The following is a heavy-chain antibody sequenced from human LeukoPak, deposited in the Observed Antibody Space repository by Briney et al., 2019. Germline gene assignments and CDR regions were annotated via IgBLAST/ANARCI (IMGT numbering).Heavy chain of an antibody. D-gene: IGHD2-2*01. V-gene: IGHV4-39*01. CDR3: AGLRIVVVPAAMDDY. Sequence: SETLSLTCTVSGGSISSSSYYWGWIRQPPGKGLEWIGSIYYSGSTYYNPSLKSRVTISVDTSKNQFSLKLSSVTAADKAVYYCAGLRIVVVPAAMDDYWGQGTLVTVSS. J-gene: IGHJ4*02. CDR1: GGSISSSSYY. CDR2: IYYSGST.